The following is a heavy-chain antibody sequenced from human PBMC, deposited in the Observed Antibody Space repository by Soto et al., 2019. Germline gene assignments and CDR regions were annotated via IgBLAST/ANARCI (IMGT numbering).Heavy chain of an antibody. D-gene: IGHD4-17*01. Sequence: QEQLVESGGGVVQPGTSLRLSCAASGFTFSSYGMHWVRQAPGKGLEWVAVTSHDGSNKFYADSVKGRFSISRDDSKNTLFLQKNSLRTEDTAVYYCAKDRRDYGDSLVNNYFDPWGQGTLVTVSS. J-gene: IGHJ5*02. V-gene: IGHV3-30*18. CDR3: AKDRRDYGDSLVNNYFDP. CDR1: GFTFSSYG. CDR2: TSHDGSNK.